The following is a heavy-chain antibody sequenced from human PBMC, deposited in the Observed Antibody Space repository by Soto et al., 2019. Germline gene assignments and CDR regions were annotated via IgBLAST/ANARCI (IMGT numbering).Heavy chain of an antibody. CDR3: AKDHSMLYYDFWSGYYGYYFDY. J-gene: IGHJ4*02. CDR1: GFTFTSYA. V-gene: IGHV3-23*01. Sequence: EVQLLDSGGGLVQPEGSLRLSCAASGFTFTSYAMTWVRQVPGKGLEWVSTVSGSGDATYYADSVKGRFTISRDNSKNTLYLQMNSLRAEDTAVYYCAKDHSMLYYDFWSGYYGYYFDYWGQGTLVTVSS. CDR2: VSGSGDAT. D-gene: IGHD3-3*01.